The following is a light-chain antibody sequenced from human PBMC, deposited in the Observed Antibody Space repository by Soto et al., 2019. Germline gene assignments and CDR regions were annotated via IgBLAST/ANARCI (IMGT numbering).Light chain of an antibody. CDR3: QKYSRAPWT. J-gene: IGKJ1*01. CDR1: HDISNF. CDR2: TAS. Sequence: DIQVTQSPSSLSASVGDRVTITCRASHDISNFLAWYQQRPGKVPKLLIHTASTLQSGIPSRFSGSGSGTDFTLTISSLQPEDFATYYCQKYSRAPWTFGQGTKVDIK. V-gene: IGKV1-27*01.